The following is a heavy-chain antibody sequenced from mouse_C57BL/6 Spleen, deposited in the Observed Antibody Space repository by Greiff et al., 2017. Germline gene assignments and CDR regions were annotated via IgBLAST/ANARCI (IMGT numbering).Heavy chain of an antibody. Sequence: QVHVKQSGAALVRPGASVMLSCKASGYPFTDYEMHWVKQTPVHGLEWIGAIDPETGGTAYNQKFKGKAILTADKASSTAYMELRSLTSEDSAVYYCNKPFAYWGQGTLVTVSA. CDR3: NKPFAY. CDR2: IDPETGGT. V-gene: IGHV1-15*01. CDR1: GYPFTDYE. J-gene: IGHJ3*01.